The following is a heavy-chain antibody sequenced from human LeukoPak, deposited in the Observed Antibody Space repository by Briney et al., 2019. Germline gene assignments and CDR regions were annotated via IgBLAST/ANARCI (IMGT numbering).Heavy chain of an antibody. V-gene: IGHV4-59*01. CDR3: ARNFDTSGYYVFFDY. CDR1: GASISSYY. CDR2: IYYSGST. D-gene: IGHD3-22*01. J-gene: IGHJ4*02. Sequence: SETPSLTCNVSGASISSYYWSWIRQPPGKELEWIGYIYYSGSTSYNPSLTSRVTMSVDTSKNQFSLNLTAVTAADTAVYYCARNFDTSGYYVFFDYWGQGALVTVSS.